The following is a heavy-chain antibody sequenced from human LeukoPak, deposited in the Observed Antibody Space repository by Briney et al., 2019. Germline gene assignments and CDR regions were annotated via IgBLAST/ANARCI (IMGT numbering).Heavy chain of an antibody. CDR2: IRQDGGET. J-gene: IGHJ3*02. Sequence: GGSLRLSCAASGFTFSSFWMTWVRQAPGKGLEWVANIRQDGGETYYVDSVKGRFTISRDNAKTSLYLQMTSLRAEDAAVYYCARRYHFDSSGLHRRSPFDIWGQGTMVAVSS. CDR1: GFTFSSFW. CDR3: ARRYHFDSSGLHRRSPFDI. V-gene: IGHV3-7*01. D-gene: IGHD3-22*01.